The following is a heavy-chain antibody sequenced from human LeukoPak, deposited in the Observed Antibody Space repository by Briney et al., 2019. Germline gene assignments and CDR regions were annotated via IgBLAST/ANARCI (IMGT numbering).Heavy chain of an antibody. CDR1: GDSLSSYY. Sequence: SETLSLTCTVSGDSLSSYYWIWIRQPPGKGLEWIGYIYYSGSTKYNPSLKSRVTISVDTSKNQFSLKLNSVTAADTAVYYWARGGAGNCGGACYLNCFDLWGQGTLVTVSS. V-gene: IGHV4-59*01. D-gene: IGHD2-21*02. J-gene: IGHJ5*02. CDR2: IYYSGST. CDR3: ARGGAGNCGGACYLNCFDL.